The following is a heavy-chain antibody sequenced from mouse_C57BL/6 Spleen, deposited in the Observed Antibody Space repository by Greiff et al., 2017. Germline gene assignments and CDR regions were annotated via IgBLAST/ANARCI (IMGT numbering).Heavy chain of an antibody. Sequence: VQLQQSGAELVRPGASVTLSCKASGYTFTDYEMHWVKQTPVHGLEWIGAIDPETGGTAYHQKFKGKAILTADKSSSTAYMELRSLTSEDSAVYYCTRRGQESAMDYWGQGTSVTVSS. CDR3: TRRGQESAMDY. CDR2: IDPETGGT. V-gene: IGHV1-15*01. CDR1: GYTFTDYE. D-gene: IGHD3-3*01. J-gene: IGHJ4*01.